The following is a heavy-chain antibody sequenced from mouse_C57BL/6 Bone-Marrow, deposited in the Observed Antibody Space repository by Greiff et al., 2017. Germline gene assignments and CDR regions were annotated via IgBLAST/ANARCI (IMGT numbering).Heavy chain of an antibody. CDR2: IWTGGGT. Sequence: QVQLKESGPGLVAPSQSLSITCTVSGFSLTSYAISWVRQPPGKGLEWLGVIWTGGGTHYNSALKSRLSISKDNSKSQVFLKMNSLQTDDTARYYCARKGDYEGFAYWGQGTLVTVSA. D-gene: IGHD2-4*01. CDR3: ARKGDYEGFAY. CDR1: GFSLTSYA. J-gene: IGHJ3*01. V-gene: IGHV2-9-1*01.